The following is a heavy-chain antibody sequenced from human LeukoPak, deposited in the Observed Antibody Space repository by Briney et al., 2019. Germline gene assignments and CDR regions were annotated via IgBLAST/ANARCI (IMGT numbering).Heavy chain of an antibody. CDR3: AKDKHIGAGTNYFDY. CDR2: IRDSGDRT. V-gene: IGHV3-23*01. Sequence: GGSLRLSCAASGFTFSSYGMSWVRQAPGKGLEWVAHIRDSGDRTNYADSVKGRFTISRDNSKNTLNLHMNSLRVEDTALYYCAKDKHIGAGTNYFDYWGQGTLVTVSS. J-gene: IGHJ4*02. CDR1: GFTFSSYG. D-gene: IGHD1-1*01.